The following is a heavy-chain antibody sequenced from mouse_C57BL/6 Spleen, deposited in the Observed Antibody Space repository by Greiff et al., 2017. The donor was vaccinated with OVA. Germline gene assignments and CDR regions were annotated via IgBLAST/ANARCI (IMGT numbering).Heavy chain of an antibody. CDR2: IYPSDSET. CDR3: ARSNWDVYWYFDV. D-gene: IGHD4-1*01. Sequence: QVQLQQPGAELVRPGSSVKLSCKASGYTFTSYWMDWVKQRPGQGLEWIGNIYPSDSETHYNQKFKDKATLTVDKSSSTAYMQLSSLTSEDSAVYYCARSNWDVYWYFDVWGTGTTVTVSS. CDR1: GYTFTSYW. J-gene: IGHJ1*03. V-gene: IGHV1-61*01.